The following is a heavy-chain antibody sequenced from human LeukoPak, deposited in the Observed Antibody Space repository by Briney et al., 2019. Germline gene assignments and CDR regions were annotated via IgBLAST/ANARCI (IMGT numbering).Heavy chain of an antibody. CDR2: INPNNGDT. Sequence: APVKVSCKVSGYILTELCMHWVRQAPGQGLEWVGWINPNNGDTNYAQKFQGRVTMTRDTSISTAYMELSRLRSDDTAVYYCARGSYSASTDYWGQGTMVSVSS. CDR1: GYILTELC. J-gene: IGHJ4*02. V-gene: IGHV1-2*02. CDR3: ARGSYSASTDY. D-gene: IGHD6-13*01.